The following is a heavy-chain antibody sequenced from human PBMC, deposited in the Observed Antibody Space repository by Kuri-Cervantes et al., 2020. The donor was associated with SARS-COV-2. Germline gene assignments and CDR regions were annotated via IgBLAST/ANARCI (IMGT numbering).Heavy chain of an antibody. D-gene: IGHD3-16*01. CDR3: VRIHWGPQHYYFDY. V-gene: IGHV4-39*01. CDR1: GGSISSGSYY. J-gene: IGHJ4*02. Sequence: GSLRLSCTVSGGSISSGSYYWGWIRQPPGKGLEWIGSIYYSGSTYNNPSLKSRVTISVDTSKNQFSLKLSSVTAADTAVYYCVRIHWGPQHYYFDYWGQGTLVTVSS. CDR2: IYYSGST.